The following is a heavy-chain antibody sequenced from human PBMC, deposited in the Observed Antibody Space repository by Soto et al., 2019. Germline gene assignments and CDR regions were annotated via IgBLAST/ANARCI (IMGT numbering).Heavy chain of an antibody. CDR2: IYTSGST. J-gene: IGHJ6*02. D-gene: IGHD3-22*01. CDR1: GGSISSYY. Sequence: SETLSLTCTVSGGSISSYYWSWIRHPAGKGLEWIGRIYTSGSTNYNPSLKSRVTMSVDTSKNQFSLKLSSVTAADTAVYYCARDDKMYYDSTYGMDVWGQGTTVTVSS. CDR3: ARDDKMYYDSTYGMDV. V-gene: IGHV4-4*07.